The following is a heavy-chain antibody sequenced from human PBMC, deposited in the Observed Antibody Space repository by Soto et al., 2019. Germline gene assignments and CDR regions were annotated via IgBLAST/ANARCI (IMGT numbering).Heavy chain of an antibody. CDR2: ISGSGASI. CDR1: GFTFSSYV. J-gene: IGHJ4*02. V-gene: IGHV3-23*01. D-gene: IGHD2-15*01. Sequence: VQLLESGGNLAQPGGSLRLSCAASGFTFSSYVMSWVRQAPGKGLEWVSTISGSGASIYDADSVKGRFTISRDNSKNTVYLQMNSLRAEDTAVYYCAKDGLGSCTGGTCYGSDYWGQGTLVTVSS. CDR3: AKDGLGSCTGGTCYGSDY.